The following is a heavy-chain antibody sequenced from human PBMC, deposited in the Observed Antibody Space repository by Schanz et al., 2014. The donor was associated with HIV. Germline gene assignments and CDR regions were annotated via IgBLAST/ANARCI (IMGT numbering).Heavy chain of an antibody. V-gene: IGHV3-30-3*01. D-gene: IGHD6-19*01. CDR3: ARGLTRYSSGWYHFDY. CDR1: GFTFSSYA. J-gene: IGHJ4*02. Sequence: QVQLVESGGGVVQPGRSLRLSCAAFGFTFSSYAMHWVRQAPGKGLEWVAVISYDGSNKYYADSVKGRFTISGDNAYKSLYLQMNSLRAEDTAVYYCARGLTRYSSGWYHFDYWGQGTLVSVSS. CDR2: ISYDGSNK.